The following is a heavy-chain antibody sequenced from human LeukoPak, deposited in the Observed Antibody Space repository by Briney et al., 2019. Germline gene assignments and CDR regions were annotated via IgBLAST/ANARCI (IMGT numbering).Heavy chain of an antibody. D-gene: IGHD1-26*01. CDR1: GGTFTMYA. CDR2: IIPMFGTA. Sequence: SVTVSSMASGGTFTMYAINWVRQAPGQGLEWMGGIIPMFGTANYAQKFQGRVTITADESTSTAYMELSSLRSEDTAVYYCARGGHDSGYYGMDVWGRGTTVTVSS. CDR3: ARGGHDSGYYGMDV. J-gene: IGHJ6*02. V-gene: IGHV1-69*13.